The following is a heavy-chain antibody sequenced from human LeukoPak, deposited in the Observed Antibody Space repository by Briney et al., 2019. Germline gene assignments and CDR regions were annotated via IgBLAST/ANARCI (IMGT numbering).Heavy chain of an antibody. V-gene: IGHV1-58*01. J-gene: IGHJ4*02. Sequence: GTLVKVSCKSSGFTFTSSAVRWVRQARGQGLEWIGWIVVGSGNTNYAQKFQERVTINRDMSTSTAYMELSSLRSEDTAVYYCATDDVTTGTKTALGYWGQGTLVTVSS. CDR1: GFTFTSSA. CDR3: ATDDVTTGTKTALGY. D-gene: IGHD1-1*01. CDR2: IVVGSGNT.